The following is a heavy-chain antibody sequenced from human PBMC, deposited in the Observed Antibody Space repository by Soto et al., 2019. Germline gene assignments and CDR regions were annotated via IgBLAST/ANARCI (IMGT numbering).Heavy chain of an antibody. J-gene: IGHJ4*02. Sequence: EVQLLESGGGLVQPGGSLRLSCAASGFTFSRFGMSWVRQAPGKGLEWVSGISGGGNPTYYSDSVKGRFTISRDSAKNTLYLQMNSLRTEDTAVYYCAKDITYDSSAYDSWGQGTLVTASS. CDR1: GFTFSRFG. V-gene: IGHV3-23*01. CDR2: ISGGGNPT. CDR3: AKDITYDSSAYDS. D-gene: IGHD3-22*01.